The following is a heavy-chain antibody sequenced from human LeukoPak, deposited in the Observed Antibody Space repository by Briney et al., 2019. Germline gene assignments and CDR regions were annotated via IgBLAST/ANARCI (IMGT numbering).Heavy chain of an antibody. CDR3: ARDPRGGFGETLLFFDY. CDR1: GGSISSSSYY. Sequence: PSETLSLTCTVSGGSISSSSYYWGWIRQPPGKGLEWIGSIYYSGSTYYNPSLKSRVTISVDTSKNQFSLKLSSVTAADTAVYYCARDPRGGFGETLLFFDYWGQGTLVTVSS. J-gene: IGHJ4*02. D-gene: IGHD3-10*01. CDR2: IYYSGST. V-gene: IGHV4-39*02.